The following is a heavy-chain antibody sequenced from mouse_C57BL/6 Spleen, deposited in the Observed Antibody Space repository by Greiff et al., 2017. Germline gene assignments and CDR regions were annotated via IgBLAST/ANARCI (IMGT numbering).Heavy chain of an antibody. J-gene: IGHJ3*01. Sequence: VQLQQSGPELVRPGVSVKISCKGSGYTFTDYAMHWVKQSHAKSLEWIGVISTYYGDASYNQKFKDKDKMTLDKSSSTAYMELARLTSEDSAVYYCESRIYYYGSSYGAWFAYWGQGTLVTVSA. CDR2: ISTYYGDA. V-gene: IGHV1-67*01. D-gene: IGHD1-1*01. CDR1: GYTFTDYA. CDR3: ESRIYYYGSSYGAWFAY.